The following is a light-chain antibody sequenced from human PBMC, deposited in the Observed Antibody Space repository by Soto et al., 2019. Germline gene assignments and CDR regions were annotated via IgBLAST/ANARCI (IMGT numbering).Light chain of an antibody. V-gene: IGLV2-14*01. CDR1: ISDIGVYNF. CDR3: ASYTRTTTLV. Sequence: QSALTQPASVSGSPGQSITISCTGTISDIGVYNFISWYQHHPGKAPKLVIYDVNNRPSGISYRFSGSKSGNTASLTISGLQAEDEADYYCASYTRTTTLVFGGGTKVTVL. CDR2: DVN. J-gene: IGLJ2*01.